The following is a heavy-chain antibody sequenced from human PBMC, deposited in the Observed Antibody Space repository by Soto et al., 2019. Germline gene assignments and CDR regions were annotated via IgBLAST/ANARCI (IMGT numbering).Heavy chain of an antibody. D-gene: IGHD3-16*01. J-gene: IGHJ4*02. Sequence: KASETLSLTCTVSGGSISSYYWSWIRQPPGKGLEWIGYIYYSGSTNYNPSLKSRVTISVDTSKNQFSLKLSSVTAADTAVYYCARGHLDRYAWGNDHPPSFDYLGQGTLVTVSS. CDR2: IYYSGST. CDR1: GGSISSYY. CDR3: ARGHLDRYAWGNDHPPSFDY. V-gene: IGHV4-59*01.